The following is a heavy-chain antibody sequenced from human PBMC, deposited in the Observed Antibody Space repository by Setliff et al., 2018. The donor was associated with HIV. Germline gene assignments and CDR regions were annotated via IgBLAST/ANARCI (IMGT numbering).Heavy chain of an antibody. D-gene: IGHD3-3*01. CDR3: AGSWSGYPLSFGY. V-gene: IGHV4-61*02. Sequence: PSETLSLTCTVSGGSISSGSYYWSWIRQPAGKGLEWVGRIYTSGSTNSNPSLKSRVTISVDTSKNQFSLKLSSVTAADTAVYYCAGSWSGYPLSFGYWGQGTLVTVSS. CDR1: GGSISSGSYY. CDR2: IYTSGST. J-gene: IGHJ4*02.